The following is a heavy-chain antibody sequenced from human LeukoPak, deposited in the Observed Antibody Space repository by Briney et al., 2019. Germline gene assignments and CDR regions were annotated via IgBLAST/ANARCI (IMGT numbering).Heavy chain of an antibody. CDR3: AKDPHYYGSGSYYKAVDY. J-gene: IGHJ4*02. D-gene: IGHD3-10*01. V-gene: IGHV3-30*02. CDR1: GFTFSGYG. Sequence: GGSLRLSCTASGFTFSGYGMHWVRQAPGKGLEWVAFIRYDGSDKYYADSVKGRFTISRDNSKNTLYLQMNSLRAEDTAVYYCAKDPHYYGSGSYYKAVDYWGQGTLVTVSS. CDR2: IRYDGSDK.